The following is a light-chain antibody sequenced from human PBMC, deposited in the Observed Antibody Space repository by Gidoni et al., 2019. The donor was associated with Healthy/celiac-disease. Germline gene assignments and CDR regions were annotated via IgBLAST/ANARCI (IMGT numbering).Light chain of an antibody. Sequence: QSALTQPASVSGSPGQSITISCTGTSSDGGNSHLLSWYQQHPGKAPKLMIYEGTQRPSGVSNRFSGSKSGNTASLTISGLQTEDEADYYCCSYAGSSTLYVFGTGTKVTVL. V-gene: IGLV2-23*01. CDR2: EGT. J-gene: IGLJ1*01. CDR1: SSDGGNSHL. CDR3: CSYAGSSTLYV.